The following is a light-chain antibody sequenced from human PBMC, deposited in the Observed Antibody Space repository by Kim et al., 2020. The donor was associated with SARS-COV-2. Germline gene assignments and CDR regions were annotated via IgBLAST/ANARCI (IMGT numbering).Light chain of an antibody. J-gene: IGLJ3*02. Sequence: QSVLTQPPSVSAAPGQQVTISCSGSTSNIGTNYVSWYHQLPGTAPRLLIYDNTERPSGIPDRFSASKSGASATLGITGLQTGDEAGYYCGTWDSSLSAGVFGGGTQLTVL. CDR2: DNT. V-gene: IGLV1-51*01. CDR1: TSNIGTNY. CDR3: GTWDSSLSAGV.